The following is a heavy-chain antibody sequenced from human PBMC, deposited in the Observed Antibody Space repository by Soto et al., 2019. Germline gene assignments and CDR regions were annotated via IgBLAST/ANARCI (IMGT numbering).Heavy chain of an antibody. CDR2: IYYSGST. CDR3: ARVLGYCSGGSCPNWFDP. Sequence: SETLSLTCTVSGGSISSSSYYWGWIRQPPGKGLEWIGSIYYSGSTYYNPSLKSRVTISVDTSKNQFSLKLSSVTAADTAVYYCARVLGYCSGGSCPNWFDPWGQGTLVTVSS. J-gene: IGHJ5*02. CDR1: GGSISSSSYY. V-gene: IGHV4-39*01. D-gene: IGHD2-15*01.